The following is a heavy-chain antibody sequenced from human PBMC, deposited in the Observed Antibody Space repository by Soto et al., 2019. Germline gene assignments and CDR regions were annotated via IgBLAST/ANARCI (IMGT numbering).Heavy chain of an antibody. CDR1: GFTFSSFA. J-gene: IGHJ5*02. CDR2: ISGSGGST. Sequence: GGSLRLSCTASGFTFSSFAMSWVRQAPGKGLEWVSAISGSGGSTYYADSVKGRFTISRDNSKNTLYLQMNSLRAEDTAVYYCAISYCISASCHDAGFLFDPWGQGTLVTVSS. V-gene: IGHV3-23*01. D-gene: IGHD2-2*01. CDR3: AISYCISASCHDAGFLFDP.